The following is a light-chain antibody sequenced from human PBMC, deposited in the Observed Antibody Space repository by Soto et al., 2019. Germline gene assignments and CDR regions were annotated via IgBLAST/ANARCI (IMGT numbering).Light chain of an antibody. V-gene: IGKV1-5*03. CDR2: KAS. Sequence: DIQITQSPSTLSGSVGERFTITCRASQTISSWLAWYQQKPGKAPKLLIYKASTLKSGVPSRFSGSGSGTEFTLTISSLQPDDFAVYYCQQRSDWPSFGQGTRLEIK. J-gene: IGKJ5*01. CDR1: QTISSW. CDR3: QQRSDWPS.